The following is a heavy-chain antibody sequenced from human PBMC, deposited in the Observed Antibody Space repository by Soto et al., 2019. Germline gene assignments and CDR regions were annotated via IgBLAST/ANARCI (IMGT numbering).Heavy chain of an antibody. CDR1: GGSFSGYY. J-gene: IGHJ4*02. V-gene: IGHV4-34*01. D-gene: IGHD3-10*01. Sequence: TSETLSLTCAVYGGSFSGYYWSWIRQPPGKGLEWIGEINHSGSTNYNPSLKSRVTISVDTSKNQFSLKLSSVTAADTAVYYCARGIFLMVRGVIGDWGQGTLVTVSS. CDR2: INHSGST. CDR3: ARGIFLMVRGVIGD.